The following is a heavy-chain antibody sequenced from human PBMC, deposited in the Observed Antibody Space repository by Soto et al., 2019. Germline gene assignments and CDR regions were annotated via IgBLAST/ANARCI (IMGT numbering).Heavy chain of an antibody. Sequence: ASVKVSCKASGYTFTSYDINWVRQATGQGLEWMGWMNPNSGNTGYAQKFQGRVTMTRNTSISTAYMELSSLRSEDTAVYYCAGALLPHDAFYIWGQGTMVTVSS. CDR2: MNPNSGNT. CDR3: AGALLPHDAFYI. J-gene: IGHJ3*02. D-gene: IGHD3-10*01. V-gene: IGHV1-8*01. CDR1: GYTFTSYD.